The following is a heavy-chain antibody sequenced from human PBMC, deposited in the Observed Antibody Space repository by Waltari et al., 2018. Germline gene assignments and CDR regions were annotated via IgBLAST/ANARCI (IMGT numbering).Heavy chain of an antibody. Sequence: QVQLQESGPGLVKPSETLSLTCAVSGYSISSGYYWGWVRQPPGKGLEWIGTIYHSGSNYYNPSLKSRVTMSVDTSKNQFSLKLSSVTAADTAVYYCARGPGGVLSPHYFDYWGQGTLVTVSS. CDR1: GYSISSGYY. J-gene: IGHJ4*02. CDR3: ARGPGGVLSPHYFDY. D-gene: IGHD2-8*02. V-gene: IGHV4-38-2*01. CDR2: IYHSGSN.